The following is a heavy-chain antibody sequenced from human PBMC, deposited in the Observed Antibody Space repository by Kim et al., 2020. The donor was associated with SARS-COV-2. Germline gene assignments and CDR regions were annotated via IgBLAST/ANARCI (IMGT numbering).Heavy chain of an antibody. CDR1: GGSISSGGYY. V-gene: IGHV4-31*03. D-gene: IGHD3-9*01. J-gene: IGHJ4*02. CDR2: IYYSGST. CDR3: ARSYYDILTGYPSALFDY. Sequence: SETLSLTCTVSGGSISSGGYYWSWIRQHPGKGLEWIGYIYYSGSTYYNPSLKSRVTISVDTSKNQFSLKLSSVTAADTAVYYCARSYYDILTGYPSALFDYWGQGTLVTVSS.